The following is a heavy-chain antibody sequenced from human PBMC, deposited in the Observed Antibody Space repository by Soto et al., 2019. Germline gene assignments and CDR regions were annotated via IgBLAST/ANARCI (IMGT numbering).Heavy chain of an antibody. CDR3: ARPFRRDTTVTRELAPTSGLDI. Sequence: GESLKISCKGSGYSFTSYWIGWVRQMPGKGLEWMGIIYPGDSDTRYSPSFQGQVTISADKSISTAYLQWSSLKASDTAMYYCARPFRRDTTVTRELAPTSGLDIWGQGTMVTVSS. CDR1: GYSFTSYW. D-gene: IGHD4-17*01. CDR2: IYPGDSDT. V-gene: IGHV5-51*01. J-gene: IGHJ3*02.